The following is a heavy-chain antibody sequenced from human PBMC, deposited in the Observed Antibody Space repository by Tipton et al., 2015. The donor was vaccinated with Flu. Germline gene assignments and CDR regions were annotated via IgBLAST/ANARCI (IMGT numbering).Heavy chain of an antibody. Sequence: GSLRLSCETSGFNFRSFEMTWVRQSPGKGLEWVSYIDSSGNNMHYADSVNGRFTISRDNAKNSLFLQLNSLRGEDTGVYYCFRMGSDWWHAGYWGQGTPLIVSA. CDR2: IDSSGNNM. CDR1: GFNFRSFE. V-gene: IGHV3-48*03. J-gene: IGHJ4*02. D-gene: IGHD6-19*01. CDR3: FRMGSDWWHAGY.